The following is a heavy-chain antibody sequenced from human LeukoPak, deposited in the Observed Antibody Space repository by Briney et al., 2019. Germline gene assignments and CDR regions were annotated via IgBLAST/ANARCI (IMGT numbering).Heavy chain of an antibody. Sequence: GGSLRLSCAASGFTFSSYAMSWVRQAPGKGLEWVSAISGSGGSTYYADSVKGRFTISRDNSMNTLYLQMNSLRAEDTAVYYCAKGFRGKYCSSTSCYHPPVDYWGQGTLVTVSS. V-gene: IGHV3-23*01. CDR2: ISGSGGST. D-gene: IGHD2-2*01. J-gene: IGHJ4*02. CDR1: GFTFSSYA. CDR3: AKGFRGKYCSSTSCYHPPVDY.